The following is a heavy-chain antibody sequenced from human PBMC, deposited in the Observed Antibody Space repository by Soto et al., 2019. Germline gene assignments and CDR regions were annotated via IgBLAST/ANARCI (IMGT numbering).Heavy chain of an antibody. D-gene: IGHD3-3*01. J-gene: IGHJ4*02. Sequence: ASVKVSCKVSGYTLTELSMHWVRQAPGKGLEWMGGFDPEDGETIYAQKFQGRVTMTEDTSTDTAYMELSSLRSEDTAVYYCATGRFGEGHFDYWGQGTLVTVSS. CDR3: ATGRFGEGHFDY. V-gene: IGHV1-24*01. CDR2: FDPEDGET. CDR1: GYTLTELS.